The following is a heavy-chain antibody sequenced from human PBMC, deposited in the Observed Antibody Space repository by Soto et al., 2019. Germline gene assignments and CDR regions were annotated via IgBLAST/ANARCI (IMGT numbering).Heavy chain of an antibody. CDR2: IYYSGSP. D-gene: IGHD3-10*01. CDR1: GGSISSSSYY. J-gene: IGHJ4*02. CDR3: ARRGGMVRGVLDY. V-gene: IGHV4-39*01. Sequence: QLQLQESGPGLVKPSETLSLTCTVSGGSISSSSYYWGWIRQPPGKGLEWIGSIYYSGSPYYNPSLKSRVTISVDTSKNQFSLKLSSVTAADTAVYYCARRGGMVRGVLDYWGQGTLVTVSS.